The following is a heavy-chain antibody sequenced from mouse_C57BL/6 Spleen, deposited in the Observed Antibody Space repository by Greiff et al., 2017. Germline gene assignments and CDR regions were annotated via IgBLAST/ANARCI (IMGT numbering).Heavy chain of an antibody. J-gene: IGHJ2*01. D-gene: IGHD1-2*01. V-gene: IGHV1-54*01. CDR2: INPGSGGT. CDR3: ARSGTCGC. Sequence: VQLQQSGAELVRPGTSVKVSCKASGYAFTNYLIEWVKQRPGQGLEWIGVINPGSGGTNYNEKFKGKATMTADKSSSNAYMQLSSLTSEDSAVYFCARSGTCGCWGQGTTLTVSS. CDR1: GYAFTNYL.